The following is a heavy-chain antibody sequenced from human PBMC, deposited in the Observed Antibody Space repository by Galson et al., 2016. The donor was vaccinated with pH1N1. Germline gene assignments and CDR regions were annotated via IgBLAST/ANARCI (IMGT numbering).Heavy chain of an antibody. D-gene: IGHD1-26*01. CDR2: INPNSGGT. Sequence: SVKVSCKASGYTFTGYYMHWVRQAPGQGLEWMGRINPNSGGTNYAQKFQGRVTMTRDMSISTAYMELSRLRSDDTAVYYCARVYSRGGTYYPDAFDIWGQGTMVTVSS. CDR3: ARVYSRGGTYYPDAFDI. CDR1: GYTFTGYY. J-gene: IGHJ3*02. V-gene: IGHV1-2*06.